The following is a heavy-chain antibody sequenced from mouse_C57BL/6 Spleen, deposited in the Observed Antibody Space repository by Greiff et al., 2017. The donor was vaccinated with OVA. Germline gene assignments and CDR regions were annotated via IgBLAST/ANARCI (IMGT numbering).Heavy chain of an antibody. D-gene: IGHD2-3*01. V-gene: IGHV5-17*01. CDR1: GFTFSDYG. CDR3: ARSGWLLNFDY. CDR2: ISSGSSTI. Sequence: EVKLMESGGGLVKPGGSLKLSCAASGFTFSDYGMHWVRQAPEKGLEWVAYISSGSSTIYYADTVKGRFTISRDNAKNTLFLQMTSLRSEDTAMYYCARSGWLLNFDYGGQGTTLTVSS. J-gene: IGHJ2*01.